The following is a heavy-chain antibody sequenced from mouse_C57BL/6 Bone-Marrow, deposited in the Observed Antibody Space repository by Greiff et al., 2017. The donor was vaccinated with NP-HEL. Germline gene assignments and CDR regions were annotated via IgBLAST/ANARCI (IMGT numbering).Heavy chain of an antibody. V-gene: IGHV1-64*01. D-gene: IGHD1-1*01. J-gene: IGHJ1*03. Sequence: QVQLKQPGAELVKPGASVKLSCKASGYTFTSYWMHWVKQRPGQGLEWIGMIHPNSGSTNYNEKFKSKATLTVDKSSSTAYMQLSSLTSEDSAVYYCARRRGSRWYFDVWGTGTTVTVSS. CDR2: IHPNSGST. CDR1: GYTFTSYW. CDR3: ARRRGSRWYFDV.